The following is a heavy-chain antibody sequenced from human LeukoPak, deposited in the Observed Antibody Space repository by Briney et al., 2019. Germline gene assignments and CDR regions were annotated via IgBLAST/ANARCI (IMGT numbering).Heavy chain of an antibody. D-gene: IGHD6-13*01. Sequence: ASVKVSCKASGGTFSSYAISWVRQAPGQGLEWMGRIIPILGIANYAQKFQGRVTITADKSTSTAYMELSSLRSEDTAVYYCARAILPSSPPRWFDPCGQGTLVTVSS. CDR1: GGTFSSYA. CDR2: IIPILGIA. V-gene: IGHV1-69*04. J-gene: IGHJ5*02. CDR3: ARAILPSSPPRWFDP.